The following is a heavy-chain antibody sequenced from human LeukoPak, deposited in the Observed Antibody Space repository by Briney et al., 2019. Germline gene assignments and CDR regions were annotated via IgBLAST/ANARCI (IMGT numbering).Heavy chain of an antibody. CDR1: GYTFTSYA. V-gene: IGHV1-69*13. Sequence: GASVKVSCKASGYTFTSYAISWVRQAPGQGLEWMGGIIPIFGTANYAQKFQGRVTITADESTSTAYMELSSLRSEDTAVYYCARDRFARGGSSTGGLWFDPWGQGTLVTVSS. CDR2: IIPIFGTA. D-gene: IGHD1-26*01. CDR3: ARDRFARGGSSTGGLWFDP. J-gene: IGHJ5*02.